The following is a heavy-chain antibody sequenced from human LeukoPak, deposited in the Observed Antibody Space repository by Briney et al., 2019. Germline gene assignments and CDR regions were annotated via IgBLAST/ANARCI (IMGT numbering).Heavy chain of an antibody. CDR2: IIPMFGTA. CDR1: GDTFNNYA. V-gene: IGHV1-69*05. CDR3: ASNLMTIFGVITFNFDY. Sequence: SVKVSCNASGDTFNNYAISWVRQAPGQGLEWMGRIIPMFGTANYAQKFQGRVTITTDESTSTAYMELSSLRSEDTAVYYCASNLMTIFGVITFNFDYWGQGTLVTVSS. D-gene: IGHD3-3*01. J-gene: IGHJ4*02.